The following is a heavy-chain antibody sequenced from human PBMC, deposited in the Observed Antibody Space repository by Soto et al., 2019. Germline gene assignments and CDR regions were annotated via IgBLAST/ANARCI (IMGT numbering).Heavy chain of an antibody. Sequence: QVQLVQSGAEVKKPGASVKVSCKASGYTFTSYGISWVRQAPGQGLEWMGWISAYNGNTNYAQKLQGRVTMTTDTSTSTAYLELRSLRSDDTAVYYCARRLSFWSGYSRYGMDVWGQGTTVTVSS. V-gene: IGHV1-18*01. D-gene: IGHD3-3*01. CDR3: ARRLSFWSGYSRYGMDV. J-gene: IGHJ6*02. CDR2: ISAYNGNT. CDR1: GYTFTSYG.